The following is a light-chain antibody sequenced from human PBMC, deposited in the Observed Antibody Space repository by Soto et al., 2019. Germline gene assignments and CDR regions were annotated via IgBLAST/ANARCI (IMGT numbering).Light chain of an antibody. CDR2: GAS. J-gene: IGKJ4*01. V-gene: IGKV3-15*01. Sequence: ELVMTPSPATISVSPVSLSPLSCMASQSVSSNLAWYQQKPGQAPRLLIYGASTRATGIPARFSGSGSGTDFTLTISSLEPEDVAVYYCQHRSNWPLTFGGGTKVDIK. CDR1: QSVSSN. CDR3: QHRSNWPLT.